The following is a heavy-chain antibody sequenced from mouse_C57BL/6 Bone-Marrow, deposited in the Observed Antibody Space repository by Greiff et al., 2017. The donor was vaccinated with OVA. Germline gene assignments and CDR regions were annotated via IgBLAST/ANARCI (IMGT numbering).Heavy chain of an antibody. CDR2: LHPSDSDT. Sequence: VKLQQPGAELVKPGASVKVSCKASGYTFTSYWMHWVKQRPGQGLEWIGRLHPSDSDTNYNQKFKGKATLTVDKSSSTAYMQLSSLTSEDSAVYYCALDYDGAWFAYWGQGTLVTVSA. D-gene: IGHD2-4*01. V-gene: IGHV1-74*01. J-gene: IGHJ3*01. CDR1: GYTFTSYW. CDR3: ALDYDGAWFAY.